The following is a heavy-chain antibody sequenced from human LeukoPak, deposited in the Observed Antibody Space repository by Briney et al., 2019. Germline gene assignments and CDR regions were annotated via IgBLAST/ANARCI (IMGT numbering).Heavy chain of an antibody. Sequence: PSETLSLTCTVSGGSISSSSYYWGWIPQPPGKGLEWFGSIYYSGSTDYNPSLKSRGTISVDTYKNQFSLKLSSVTAADTAVYYCATVIGSSWYDYFDYWGQGTLVTVSS. V-gene: IGHV4-39*01. D-gene: IGHD6-13*01. J-gene: IGHJ4*02. CDR2: IYYSGST. CDR1: GGSISSSSYY. CDR3: ATVIGSSWYDYFDY.